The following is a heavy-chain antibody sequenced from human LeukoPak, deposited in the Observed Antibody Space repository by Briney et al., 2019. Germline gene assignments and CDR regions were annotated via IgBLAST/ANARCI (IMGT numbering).Heavy chain of an antibody. CDR3: ARERGYCTNGVCPRRRYYYYMDV. Sequence: GESLRLSCAASGFTFSDYIMNWVRQAPGKGLEWVSYISSSSSYIYYADSVKGRFTISRDNAKDSLYLQMNSLRAEDTAVYYCARERGYCTNGVCPRRRYYYYMDVWGKGTTVTISS. CDR2: ISSSSSYI. V-gene: IGHV3-21*01. J-gene: IGHJ6*03. CDR1: GFTFSDYI. D-gene: IGHD2-8*01.